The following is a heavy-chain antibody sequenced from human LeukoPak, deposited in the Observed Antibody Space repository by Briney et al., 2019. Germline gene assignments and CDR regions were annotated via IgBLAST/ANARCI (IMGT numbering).Heavy chain of an antibody. Sequence: ASVKVSCKASGYAFTGYYMHWVRQAPGQGLEWMGRINPNSGGTNYAQKFQGRVTMTRYTSISTAYMELSRLGSDDTAVYYCAAGGGSGWFSAPFDPWGQGTLVTVSS. V-gene: IGHV1-2*06. CDR2: INPNSGGT. D-gene: IGHD6-19*01. J-gene: IGHJ5*02. CDR1: GYAFTGYY. CDR3: AAGGGSGWFSAPFDP.